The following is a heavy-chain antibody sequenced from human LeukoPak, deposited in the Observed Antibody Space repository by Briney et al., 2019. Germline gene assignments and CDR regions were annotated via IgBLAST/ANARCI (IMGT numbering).Heavy chain of an antibody. CDR2: IKQDGTEK. D-gene: IGHD6-6*01. CDR1: GFTFSNYW. Sequence: GRSLRLSCAASGFTFSNYWMTWVRRAPGKGLDWVANIKQDGTEKNYVDSVKGRFTVSGDNAKNSLYLQMSSLRAEDTAVYYCARFTRSSTPVYWGQGALVTVSS. CDR3: ARFTRSSTPVY. J-gene: IGHJ4*02. V-gene: IGHV3-7*01.